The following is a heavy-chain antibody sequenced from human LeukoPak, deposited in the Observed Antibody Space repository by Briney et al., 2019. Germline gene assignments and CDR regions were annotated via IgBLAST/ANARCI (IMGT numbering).Heavy chain of an antibody. Sequence: SETLSLTCTVSGGSISSYYWSWIRQPPGKGLEWIGYIYYSGSTNYNPSLKSRVTISVDTSKNQFSLKLSSVTAADTAVYYCARGGIAVAGSYYYSMDVWGQGTTVTVSS. V-gene: IGHV4-59*01. CDR2: IYYSGST. CDR1: GGSISSYY. J-gene: IGHJ6*02. D-gene: IGHD6-19*01. CDR3: ARGGIAVAGSYYYSMDV.